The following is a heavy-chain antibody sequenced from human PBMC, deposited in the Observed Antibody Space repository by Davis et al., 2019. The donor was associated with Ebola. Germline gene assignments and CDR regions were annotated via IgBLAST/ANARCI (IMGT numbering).Heavy chain of an antibody. Sequence: PSETLSLTCAVYGGSFSGYYWSWIRQPPGKGLEWIGEINHSGSTNYNPSLKSRVTISVDTSKNQFSLKLSSVTAADTAVYYCASDFSGSPTYYFDYWGQGTLVTVSS. V-gene: IGHV4-34*01. J-gene: IGHJ4*02. CDR1: GGSFSGYY. CDR3: ASDFSGSPTYYFDY. CDR2: INHSGST. D-gene: IGHD3-3*01.